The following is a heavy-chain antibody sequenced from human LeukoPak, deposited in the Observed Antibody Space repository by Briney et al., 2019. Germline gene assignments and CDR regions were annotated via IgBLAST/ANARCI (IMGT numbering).Heavy chain of an antibody. CDR1: GFTFSTFS. CDR2: ISSSGSYI. V-gene: IGHV3-21*01. J-gene: IGHJ4*02. CDR3: AREKIDDGDYVLDY. D-gene: IGHD4-17*01. Sequence: GGSLRLSCAASGFTFSTFSMNWVRQAPGKGLEWVSCISSSGSYISYADSMKGRFTISRDNAKNSLSLQINSLSADDTAVYYCAREKIDDGDYVLDYWGQGTVVTVSS.